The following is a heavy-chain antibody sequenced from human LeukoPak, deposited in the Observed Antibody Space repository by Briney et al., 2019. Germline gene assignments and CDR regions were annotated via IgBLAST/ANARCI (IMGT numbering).Heavy chain of an antibody. V-gene: IGHV3-23*01. Sequence: TGGSLRLSCAASGFTFSSYAMSWVRQAPGKGLEWVSAISGSGSSTYYADSVKGRFTISRDNSKNTLYLQMNSLRAEDTAVYYCARQSGITMIVVVILFDYWGQGTLVTVSS. J-gene: IGHJ4*02. CDR2: ISGSGSST. CDR3: ARQSGITMIVVVILFDY. CDR1: GFTFSSYA. D-gene: IGHD3-22*01.